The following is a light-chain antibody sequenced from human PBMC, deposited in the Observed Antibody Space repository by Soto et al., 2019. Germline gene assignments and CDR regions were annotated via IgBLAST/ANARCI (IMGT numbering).Light chain of an antibody. CDR3: QQRSNWPPEYT. V-gene: IGKV3-11*01. J-gene: IGKJ2*01. Sequence: EIVLTQSPATLSLSPGERATLSCRASQSVSSYLAWYQQKPGQAPRLLIYDASNRATGIPARFSGSGSGTDFTLTISSLEPEDSAFYYCQQRSNWPPEYTFGQGTKVEI. CDR2: DAS. CDR1: QSVSSY.